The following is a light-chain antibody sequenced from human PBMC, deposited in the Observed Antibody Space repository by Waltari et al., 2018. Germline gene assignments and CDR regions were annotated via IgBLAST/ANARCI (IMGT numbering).Light chain of an antibody. CDR3: QQYNNWPPLFT. V-gene: IGKV3D-15*01. J-gene: IGKJ3*01. Sequence: EIVMTQSPATLSVSPGDRATLPCRASQSVSSNLAWYQQKPGQAPRLLIYGASTRATGIPARFRGTGSGTEFTLTISSLQSEDFAVYYCQQYNNWPPLFTFGPGTKVDMK. CDR1: QSVSSN. CDR2: GAS.